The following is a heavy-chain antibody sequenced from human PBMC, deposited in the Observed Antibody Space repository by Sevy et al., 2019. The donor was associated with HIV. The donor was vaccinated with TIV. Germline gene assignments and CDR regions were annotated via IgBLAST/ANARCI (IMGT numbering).Heavy chain of an antibody. CDR1: GFTFSSYS. CDR2: ISSSSSTI. V-gene: IGHV3-48*02. Sequence: GGSLRLSCAASGFTFSSYSMNWVRQAPGKGLEWVAYISSSSSTIYYADSVKGRFTISRDNAKNSLYLEMNSLRDEDKAVYYCAREEYSYGYQFDYWGQGTLVTVSS. J-gene: IGHJ4*02. CDR3: AREEYSYGYQFDY. D-gene: IGHD5-18*01.